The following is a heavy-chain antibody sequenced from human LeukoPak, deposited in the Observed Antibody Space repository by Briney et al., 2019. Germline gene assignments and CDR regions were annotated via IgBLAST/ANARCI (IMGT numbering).Heavy chain of an antibody. V-gene: IGHV1-2*02. Sequence: ASVKVSCKASGYTFTGYYMHWVRQAPGQGLEWMGWINPNSGGTNYAQKFQGRVTMTRDTSISTAYMELSRLRSDDTAAYYCARSFPGGTGGFDYWGQGTLVTVSS. D-gene: IGHD2-15*01. J-gene: IGHJ4*02. CDR1: GYTFTGYY. CDR2: INPNSGGT. CDR3: ARSFPGGTGGFDY.